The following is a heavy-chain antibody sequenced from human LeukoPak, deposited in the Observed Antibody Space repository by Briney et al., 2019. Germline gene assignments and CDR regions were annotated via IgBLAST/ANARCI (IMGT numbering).Heavy chain of an antibody. J-gene: IGHJ4*02. CDR1: GFTFSSYE. CDR2: ITSGGSTI. Sequence: GGSVRLSCVASGFTFSSYEMNWVRQAPGKGLEWLSYITSGGSTIYYADSVKGRFTISRDNAKNSLYLQMNSLRAGDTAVYYCARSSYFDYWGRGTLVAVSS. V-gene: IGHV3-48*03. CDR3: ARSSYFDY. D-gene: IGHD1-26*01.